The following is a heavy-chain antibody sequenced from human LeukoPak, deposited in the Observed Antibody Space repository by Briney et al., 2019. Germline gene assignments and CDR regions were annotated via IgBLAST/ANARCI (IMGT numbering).Heavy chain of an antibody. CDR3: ARDSYMIGGFPSLYI. D-gene: IGHD3-22*01. CDR2: IYYSGST. CDR1: GGSISSGSYY. J-gene: IGHJ3*02. Sequence: SETLSLTCTVSGGSISSGSYYWSWIRQPPGKGLEWIGYIYYSGSTNYNPSLKSRVTISVDTSKNQFSLKLSSVTAADTAVYYCARDSYMIGGFPSLYIWGQGTMVTVSS. V-gene: IGHV4-61*01.